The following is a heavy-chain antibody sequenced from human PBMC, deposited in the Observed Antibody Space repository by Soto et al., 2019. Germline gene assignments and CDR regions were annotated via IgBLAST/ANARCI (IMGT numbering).Heavy chain of an antibody. Sequence: ASVKVSCKASGGTFSSYTISWVRQAPGQGLEWMGRIIPILGIANYAQKFQGRVTITADKSTSTAYMELSSLRSEDTAVYYCARDHRRQLHTLDYWGQGTLVTVSS. V-gene: IGHV1-69*04. CDR1: GGTFSSYT. J-gene: IGHJ4*02. CDR2: IIPILGIA. D-gene: IGHD6-6*01. CDR3: ARDHRRQLHTLDY.